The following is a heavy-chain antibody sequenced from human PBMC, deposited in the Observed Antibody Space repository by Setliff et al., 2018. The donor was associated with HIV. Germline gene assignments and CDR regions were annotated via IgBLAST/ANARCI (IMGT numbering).Heavy chain of an antibody. V-gene: IGHV4-39*01. CDR2: IFYSGIT. J-gene: IGHJ3*02. D-gene: IGHD3-3*01. CDR1: GGSFTSRSYY. Sequence: SETLSLTCTVSGGSFTSRSYYWGWIRQPPGKGLEWIRSIFYSGITYYNPSLKSRVTISVDTPKNQFSLNLTSVTAADTAVYYCARSKTFYDFWGGYYTHGAFKIWGLGTMVTVSS. CDR3: ARSKTFYDFWGGYYTHGAFKI.